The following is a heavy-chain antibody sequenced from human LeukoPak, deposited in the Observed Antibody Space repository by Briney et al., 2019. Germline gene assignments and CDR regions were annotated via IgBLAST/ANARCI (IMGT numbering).Heavy chain of an antibody. CDR3: ARVSSPDYFDY. V-gene: IGHV3-53*01. CDR1: GFTVSSNY. J-gene: IGHJ4*02. Sequence: PGGSLRLSCAASGFTVSSNYMSWVRQAPGKGLEWVSVIYSGGSTYYADSVKGRFTISRDNSRNTLYLQMNSLRAEDTAVYYCARVSSPDYFDYWGQGTLVTVSS. CDR2: IYSGGST.